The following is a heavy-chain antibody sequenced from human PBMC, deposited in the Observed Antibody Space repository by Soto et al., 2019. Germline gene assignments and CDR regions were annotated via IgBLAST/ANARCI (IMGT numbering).Heavy chain of an antibody. CDR2: ISAYNGNT. Sequence: QVQLVQSGAEVKKPGASVTVSCKASGYSFTSYAITWVRQAPGQGLEWMGWISAYNGNTDYIQSLQGRVTMTTDTSSSTAYTKLRRLRSDDTAFYYCAIDRRHRSGAYFDSWGQGTLVTVSS. CDR3: AIDRRHRSGAYFDS. CDR1: GYSFTSYA. D-gene: IGHD5-12*01. V-gene: IGHV1-18*01. J-gene: IGHJ4*02.